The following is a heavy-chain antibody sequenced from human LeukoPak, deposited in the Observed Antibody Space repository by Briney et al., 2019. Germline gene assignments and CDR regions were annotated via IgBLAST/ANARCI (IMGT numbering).Heavy chain of an antibody. V-gene: IGHV6-1*01. J-gene: IGHJ4*02. CDR3: ARGPIPGVGTVAIYFDY. D-gene: IGHD5-12*01. CDR1: GGSVSSNSAA. CDR2: TYYRSMCFN. Sequence: SQTLSLTCAISGGSVSSNSAAWDWIRQSPSRGLEWLGRTYYRSMCFNYYAVAVKSRITINPDTSKNQVSLQLTSVPPEDTAVYYCARGPIPGVGTVAIYFDYWGQGTLVPVSS.